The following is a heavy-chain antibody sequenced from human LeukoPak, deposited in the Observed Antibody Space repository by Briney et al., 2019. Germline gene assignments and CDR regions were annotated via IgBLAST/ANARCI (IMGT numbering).Heavy chain of an antibody. V-gene: IGHV4-39*01. J-gene: IGHJ5*02. Sequence: SETLSPTCSVSGGSIGSSSYCWGWIRQPPGKGLEWIGTICYSGSTFYNPSLKSRVTLSVDTSKNQFSLKLSSVTAADTAVYYCARTENYIPEDCFDPWGQGTLVTVSS. CDR3: ARTENYIPEDCFDP. D-gene: IGHD5-24*01. CDR1: GGSIGSSSYC. CDR2: ICYSGST.